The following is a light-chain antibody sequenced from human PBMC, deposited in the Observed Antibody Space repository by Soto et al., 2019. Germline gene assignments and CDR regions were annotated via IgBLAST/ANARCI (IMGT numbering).Light chain of an antibody. Sequence: EIVMTQSPATLSVSPGERATLSCRASQSVSSNLAWYQQKPGQAPRLLIYGASTRATGIPARFSGSGSATEFTLTISSLQSEDFAVYYCQQYIQKWTFG. CDR2: GAS. V-gene: IGKV3-15*01. CDR3: QQYIQKWT. J-gene: IGKJ1*01. CDR1: QSVSSN.